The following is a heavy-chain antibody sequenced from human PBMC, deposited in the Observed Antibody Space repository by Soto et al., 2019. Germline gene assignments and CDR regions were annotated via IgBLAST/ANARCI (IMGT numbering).Heavy chain of an antibody. D-gene: IGHD6-19*01. CDR2: IYYSGST. J-gene: IGHJ4*02. Sequence: SETLSLTCTVSGGSISSYYWSWIRQPPGKGLEWIGYIYYSGSTNYNPSLKSRVTISVDTSKNQFSLKLSSVTAADTAVYYCARGISYSSGWYYFDYWGQGTLVTVSS. CDR1: GGSISSYY. CDR3: ARGISYSSGWYYFDY. V-gene: IGHV4-59*01.